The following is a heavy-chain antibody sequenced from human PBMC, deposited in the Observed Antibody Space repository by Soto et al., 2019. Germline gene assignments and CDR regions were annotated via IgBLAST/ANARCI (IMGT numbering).Heavy chain of an antibody. CDR1: GYTFTSYD. V-gene: IGHV1-8*01. CDR2: MNPESRNT. Sequence: QVQLVQSGAEVKEPGASVRVSCKASGYTFTSYDINWVRQATGQGLEWMGWMNPESRNTGYAQKFQGRVTMTGDTSISTAYMELTSLRSEDTAVYYCARFVRHQLPTIDFWGQGTLVTVSS. J-gene: IGHJ4*02. D-gene: IGHD2-2*01. CDR3: ARFVRHQLPTIDF.